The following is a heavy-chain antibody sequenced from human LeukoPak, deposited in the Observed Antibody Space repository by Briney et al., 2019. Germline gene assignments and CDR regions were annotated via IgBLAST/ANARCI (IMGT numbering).Heavy chain of an antibody. V-gene: IGHV4-59*08. Sequence: SETLSLTCTVSGGSISSYYWSWIRQPPGKGLEWIGFIYDSGSTNYNPSLKSRVTISVDTSKNQFSLKMTSVTAVDTAVYYCARVDSTFNFYFNMDVWGQGTTVIV. CDR2: IYDSGST. CDR1: GGSISSYY. CDR3: ARVDSTFNFYFNMDV. D-gene: IGHD2/OR15-2a*01. J-gene: IGHJ6*03.